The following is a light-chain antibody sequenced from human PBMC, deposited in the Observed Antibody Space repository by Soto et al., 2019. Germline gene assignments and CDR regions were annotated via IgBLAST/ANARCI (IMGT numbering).Light chain of an antibody. CDR2: NTD. J-gene: IGLJ1*01. Sequence: QSVLTQPPSASGSPGQRVTISCSGSNSNIGTNIVNWYQHLPGTAPKLLIYNTDQRPSGVPDRFSGSKSGTSASLAISGLQSEDEADYYCAAWDDSLNGYVFGGGTKVTVL. V-gene: IGLV1-44*01. CDR1: NSNIGTNI. CDR3: AAWDDSLNGYV.